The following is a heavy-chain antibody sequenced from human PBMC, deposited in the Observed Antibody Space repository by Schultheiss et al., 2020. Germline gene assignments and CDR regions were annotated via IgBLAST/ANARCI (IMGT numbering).Heavy chain of an antibody. V-gene: IGHV3-66*01. CDR3: ARDYCSTTTCYGGRDVFDI. Sequence: GESLKISCAASEFTVSSNYMTWVRQAPGKGLEWVSVIYSDGSTYYSDSVKGRFIISRDNSKNTLYLQMNSLRPEDTAFYYCARDYCSTTTCYGGRDVFDIWGQGTMVTVSS. CDR1: EFTVSSNY. J-gene: IGHJ3*02. D-gene: IGHD2-2*01. CDR2: IYSDGST.